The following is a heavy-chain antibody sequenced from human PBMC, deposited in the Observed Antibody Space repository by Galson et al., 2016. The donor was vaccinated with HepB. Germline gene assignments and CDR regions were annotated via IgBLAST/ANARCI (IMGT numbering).Heavy chain of an antibody. D-gene: IGHD5-24*01. CDR1: GFSLNNAW. Sequence: SLRLSCAASGFSLNNAWMSWIRQAPGKGLEWVGRIKSKSDGGTTDYGATVKGRFSISRDESKNKLYLQMNSLQTEDTAVYYCHLQAPDSWGQGTLVTVSS. CDR2: IKSKSDGGTT. V-gene: IGHV3-15*01. CDR3: HLQAPDS. J-gene: IGHJ4*02.